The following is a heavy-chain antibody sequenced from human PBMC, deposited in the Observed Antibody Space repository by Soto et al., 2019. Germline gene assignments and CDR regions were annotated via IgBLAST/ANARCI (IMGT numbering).Heavy chain of an antibody. CDR1: GFTFSSSS. V-gene: IGHV3-21*01. CDR2: ISSSASYI. CDR3: ARSVAYTYGLPGDYYRMDV. Sequence: PGGSLRLSCAVSGFTFSSSSMNWVRQAPGKGLEWVSSISSSASYIYYADSVKGRFTISRDNAKNSLYLQMNSLRAEDTAVYYCARSVAYTYGLPGDYYRMDVWAQGTTVLVS. D-gene: IGHD5-18*01. J-gene: IGHJ6*02.